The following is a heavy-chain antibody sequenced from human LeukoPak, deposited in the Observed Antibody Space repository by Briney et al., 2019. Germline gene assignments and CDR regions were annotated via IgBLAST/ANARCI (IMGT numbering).Heavy chain of an antibody. V-gene: IGHV1-69*13. CDR2: SIPIFSRA. CDR3: ARVGPPRRDHYYPSSGDYLPVFEI. Sequence: PGASVKVSCKVSGTTFGLSAISWVRQAPGQGLQWMGGSIPIFSRADYAQRFQDRITISWDASTGTDYMELRSLTFDDTAVYYCARVGPPRRDHYYPSSGDYLPVFEIWGHGTMVTVSS. D-gene: IGHD3-22*01. J-gene: IGHJ3*02. CDR1: GTTFGLSA.